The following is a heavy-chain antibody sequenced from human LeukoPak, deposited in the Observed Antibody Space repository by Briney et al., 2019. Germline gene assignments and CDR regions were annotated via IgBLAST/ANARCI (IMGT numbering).Heavy chain of an antibody. J-gene: IGHJ4*02. CDR3: AKDGRLWVTAHGGYS. CDR1: VFTFSSYT. V-gene: IGHV3-23*01. CDR2: ITTRDNNT. D-gene: IGHD4-23*01. Sequence: GGALRLSCAASVFTFSSYTMSWGCEAPGEGLGWGSTITTRDNNTYYADSVKGRFTASKDNSKTPLFLQINSLRAEDTAVYYCAKDGRLWVTAHGGYSWGRGALVTVSS.